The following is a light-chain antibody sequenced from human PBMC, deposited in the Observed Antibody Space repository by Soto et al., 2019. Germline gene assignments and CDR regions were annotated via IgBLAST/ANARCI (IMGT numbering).Light chain of an antibody. Sequence: DVQMTQSPSSLSASVGDRVTITCRASQSINNWLAWYQQKPGKAPKFLIYDASTLETGVPSRFSGSASGTEFTLTISGLQPEDVASYYCQQFGTSSLVTFGPGTKVDIK. V-gene: IGKV1-5*01. J-gene: IGKJ3*01. CDR1: QSINNW. CDR3: QQFGTSSLVT. CDR2: DAS.